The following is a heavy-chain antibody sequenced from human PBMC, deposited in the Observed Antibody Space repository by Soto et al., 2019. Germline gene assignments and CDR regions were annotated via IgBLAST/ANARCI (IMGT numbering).Heavy chain of an antibody. J-gene: IGHJ6*02. CDR2: ISSSSSYT. D-gene: IGHD3-3*01. V-gene: IGHV3-11*06. CDR1: GFTFSDYY. CDR3: ARVRIFGVGFSYGMDV. Sequence: QVQLVESGGGLVKPGGSLRLSCAASGFTFSDYYMSWIRQAPGKGLEWVSYISSSSSYTNYADSVKGRFTISRDNAKNSLYRQMNSLRAEDTAVYYCARVRIFGVGFSYGMDVWGQGTTVTVSS.